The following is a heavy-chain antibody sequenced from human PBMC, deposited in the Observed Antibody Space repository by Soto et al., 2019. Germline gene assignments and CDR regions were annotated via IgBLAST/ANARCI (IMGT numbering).Heavy chain of an antibody. J-gene: IGHJ4*02. CDR3: GTTFEY. CDR1: GFTFSNYW. V-gene: IGHV3-74*01. Sequence: GGSRRRSCPASGFTFSNYWMHWVRQVPGEGLGWVSSINNDGSRTWYADSVRGRIAMSRDNARNLVYLQMNSLRAEDTAVYYCGTTFEYWGQGALVTVSS. CDR2: INNDGSRT. D-gene: IGHD1-26*01.